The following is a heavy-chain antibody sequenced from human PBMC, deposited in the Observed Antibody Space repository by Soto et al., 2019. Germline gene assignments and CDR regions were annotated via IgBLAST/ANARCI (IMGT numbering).Heavy chain of an antibody. V-gene: IGHV4-39*01. Sequence: SETLSLTCTVSGGSISSNSYYWGWIRQPPGKGLEWIGNIYYSGSTTYNPSLKSRVTISADTSKDQFSLKLSSVTAADTAVYYCTRRAYGSGRRDSWGQGTLVTVSS. D-gene: IGHD6-19*01. CDR1: GGSISSNSYY. J-gene: IGHJ4*02. CDR3: TRRAYGSGRRDS. CDR2: IYYSGST.